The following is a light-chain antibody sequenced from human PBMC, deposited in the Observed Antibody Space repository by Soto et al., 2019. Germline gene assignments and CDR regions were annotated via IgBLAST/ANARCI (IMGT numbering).Light chain of an antibody. CDR3: QQHGSSPYT. CDR2: GAS. Sequence: EIMLTQSPGTLSLSPGERATLSCRASQSVSRNYLAWYQQKPGQAPRLLIYGASSRATGIPDRFSGSGSGTDFTLTLSRLEPEDFAVYYCQQHGSSPYTFGQGTKLEIK. CDR1: QSVSRNY. V-gene: IGKV3-20*01. J-gene: IGKJ2*01.